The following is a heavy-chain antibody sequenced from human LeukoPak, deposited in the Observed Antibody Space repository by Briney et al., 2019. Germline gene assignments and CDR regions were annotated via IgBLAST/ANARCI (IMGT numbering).Heavy chain of an antibody. CDR2: INPNSGGT. Sequence: ASVKVSCKASGYTFTGYYMHWVRQAPGQGLEWMGWINPNSGGTNYAQKFQGGVTMTRDTSISTAYMELSRLRSDDTAVYYCARDSGSGSPTDYWGQGTLVTVSS. CDR3: ARDSGSGSPTDY. D-gene: IGHD1-26*01. J-gene: IGHJ4*02. CDR1: GYTFTGYY. V-gene: IGHV1-2*02.